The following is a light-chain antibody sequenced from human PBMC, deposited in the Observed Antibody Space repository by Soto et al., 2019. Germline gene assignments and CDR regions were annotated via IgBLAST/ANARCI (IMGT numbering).Light chain of an antibody. Sequence: EIVLTQSPGTLSLSPGERATLSCRASQSFTSNYLAWYQQKRGQAPRLLIYGASSRATGIPDRFSGSGSGTDVTLTMTRLEPEDFVVYYCQQYGSLPRTFGQGTKVQIK. CDR3: QQYGSLPRT. CDR1: QSFTSNY. CDR2: GAS. J-gene: IGKJ1*01. V-gene: IGKV3-20*01.